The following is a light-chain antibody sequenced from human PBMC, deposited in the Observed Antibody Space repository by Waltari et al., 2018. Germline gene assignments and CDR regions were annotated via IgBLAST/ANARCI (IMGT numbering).Light chain of an antibody. V-gene: IGLV2-14*03. CDR1: SRDAGGYNY. J-gene: IGLJ2*01. CDR3: SSYTSSSTPVV. Sequence: QSALPQPASVSGPPGPSITISCTGPSRDAGGYNYVSCYQQHPGKAPKLMIYDVSNRPSGVSNRFSGSKSGNTASLTISGLQAEDEADYYCSSYTSSSTPVVFGGGTKLTVL. CDR2: DVS.